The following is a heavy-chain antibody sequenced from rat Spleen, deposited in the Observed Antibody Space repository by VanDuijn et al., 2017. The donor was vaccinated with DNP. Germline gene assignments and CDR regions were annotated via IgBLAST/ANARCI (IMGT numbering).Heavy chain of an antibody. CDR3: ARHYTY. CDR1: GFSLTKYD. V-gene: IGHV2-27*01. CDR2: IQSGGDT. J-gene: IGHJ2*01. Sequence: QVQLKESGPGLVQPSQTLSLTCTVSGFSLTKYDVHWVRQPPGKGLEWMGRIQSGGDTDYNSVLKSRRSITWDTSKSQVFLEMNSVQTEDTAMYFCARHYTYWGQGVMVTVSS. D-gene: IGHD1-2*01.